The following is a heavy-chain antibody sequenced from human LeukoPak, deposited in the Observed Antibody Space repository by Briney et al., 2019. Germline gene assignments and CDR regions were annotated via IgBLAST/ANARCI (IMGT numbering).Heavy chain of an antibody. V-gene: IGHV3-30*03. J-gene: IGHJ5*02. Sequence: PGGSLRLSCAASGFTFSSYGMHWVRQAPGKGLEWVAVISYDGSNKYYADSVKGRFTISRDNSKNTLYLQMNSLRAEDTAVYYCARDLKYSSNWFDPWGQGTLVTVSS. CDR2: ISYDGSNK. CDR3: ARDLKYSSNWFDP. CDR1: GFTFSSYG. D-gene: IGHD6-19*01.